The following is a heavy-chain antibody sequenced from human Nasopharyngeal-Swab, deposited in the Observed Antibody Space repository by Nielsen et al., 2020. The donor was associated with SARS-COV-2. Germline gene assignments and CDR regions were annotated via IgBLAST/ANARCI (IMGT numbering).Heavy chain of an antibody. Sequence: GESLKISCAASGFTFSAYGMHWVRQAPGKGLDWVAFIWYDGSNKYYADSVKGRFTISRDNSNNTLSLQMNGLRAEDTAVYYCARSTSSSWYRPLDYWGQGTLV. CDR2: IWYDGSNK. CDR1: GFTFSAYG. CDR3: ARSTSSSWYRPLDY. J-gene: IGHJ4*02. V-gene: IGHV3-33*01. D-gene: IGHD6-13*01.